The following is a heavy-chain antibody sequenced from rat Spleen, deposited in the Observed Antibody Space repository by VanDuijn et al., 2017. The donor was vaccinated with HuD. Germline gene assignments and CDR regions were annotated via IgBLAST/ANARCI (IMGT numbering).Heavy chain of an antibody. D-gene: IGHD1-1*01. Sequence: QVQLKESGPGLVQSSQTLSLTCTVSGFSLSSSHVTWVRQPPGKGLEWMAVIWSGGNTDYNSALKSRLSISRDTSKSQVFLKVKSLKTEDTGIYYCTRDYYSGDGFDYWGQGVMVTVSS. CDR2: IWSGGNT. J-gene: IGHJ2*01. CDR1: GFSLSSSH. V-gene: IGHV2-43*01. CDR3: TRDYYSGDGFDY.